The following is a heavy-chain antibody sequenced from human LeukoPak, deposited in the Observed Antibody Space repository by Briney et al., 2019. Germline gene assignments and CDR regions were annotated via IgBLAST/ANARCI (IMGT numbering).Heavy chain of an antibody. CDR3: ASHYYDSSGYYNYFDY. CDR2: IYTSGST. D-gene: IGHD3-22*01. CDR1: GGSISSYY. V-gene: IGHV4-4*07. J-gene: IGHJ4*02. Sequence: SSETLSLTCTVSGGSISSYYWSWIRQPAGKGLEWIGRIYTSGSTNYNPSLKSRVTMSVDTSKNQFSLKLSSVTAADTAVYYCASHYYDSSGYYNYFDYWGQGTLVTVSS.